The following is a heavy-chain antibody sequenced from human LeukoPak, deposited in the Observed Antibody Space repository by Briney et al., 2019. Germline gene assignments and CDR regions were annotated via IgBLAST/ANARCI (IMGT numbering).Heavy chain of an antibody. CDR1: GGSISSYF. CDR3: ARHVTNGLSWFDP. V-gene: IGHV4-4*09. Sequence: SETLSLTCTVSGGSISSYFWSWIRQPPGKGLEWIGYIYTSGSTNYNPSLKSRVTISVDTSKNQLSLKLNSVTAADTAVYYCARHVTNGLSWFDPWGQGTLVTVSS. CDR2: IYTSGST. D-gene: IGHD2-8*01. J-gene: IGHJ5*02.